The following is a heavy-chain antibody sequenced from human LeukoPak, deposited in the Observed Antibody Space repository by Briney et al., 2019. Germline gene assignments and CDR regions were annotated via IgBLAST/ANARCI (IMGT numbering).Heavy chain of an antibody. D-gene: IGHD2-2*01. CDR3: ARARKNIVVVPAAMGAHYYYYMDV. J-gene: IGHJ6*03. Sequence: ASVKVSCKASGYKFYVDYMHWVRQAPGQGLEWMGWINPNNGATDYAEKFQGRVTLTRDTSISTAYMELTGLRSDDTAVYYCARARKNIVVVPAAMGAHYYYYMDVWGKGTTVTVSS. CDR1: GYKFYVDY. V-gene: IGHV1-2*02. CDR2: INPNNGAT.